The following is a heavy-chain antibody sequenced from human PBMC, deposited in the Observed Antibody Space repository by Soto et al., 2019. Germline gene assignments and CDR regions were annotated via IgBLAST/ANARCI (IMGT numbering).Heavy chain of an antibody. CDR1: GFTFSSYA. CDR3: AKDQARYYDSSGYYDKLGY. V-gene: IGHV3-23*01. Sequence: GSLRLSCAASGFTFSSYAMSWVRQAPGKGLEWVSAISGSGGSTYYADSVKGRFTISRDNSKNTLYLQMNSLRAEDTAVYYCAKDQARYYDSSGYYDKLGYWGQGTLVTVSS. CDR2: ISGSGGST. J-gene: IGHJ4*02. D-gene: IGHD3-22*01.